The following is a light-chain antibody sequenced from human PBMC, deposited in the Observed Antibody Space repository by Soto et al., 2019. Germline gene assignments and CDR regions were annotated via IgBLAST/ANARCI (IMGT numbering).Light chain of an antibody. Sequence: QSVLTQPPSASASLGASVTLTCTLSSGYSNYKVDWYQQRPGKDPRFVMRVGTGGIVGSKGDGIPDRFSVLGSGLNRYLTIKNIQEEDESDYHCGADHGSGSNFGKVFGTGTKLTVL. CDR1: SGYSNYK. J-gene: IGLJ1*01. CDR2: VGTGGIVG. CDR3: GADHGSGSNFGKV. V-gene: IGLV9-49*01.